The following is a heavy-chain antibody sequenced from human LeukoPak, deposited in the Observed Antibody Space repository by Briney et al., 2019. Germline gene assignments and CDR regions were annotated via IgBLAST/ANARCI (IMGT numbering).Heavy chain of an antibody. V-gene: IGHV5-51*01. Sequence: GESLKISCKVSGYSFTSYCIGWARQMPGKGLEWMGIIYPGDSGPTYSPSFQGQVTISVDKSINAANLQWSSLQATDTAMYYCGMSGDRVPLQDDVFDVWGQGTMVTVST. CDR2: IYPGDSGP. CDR1: GYSFTSYC. J-gene: IGHJ3*01. CDR3: GMSGDRVPLQDDVFDV. D-gene: IGHD1-26*01.